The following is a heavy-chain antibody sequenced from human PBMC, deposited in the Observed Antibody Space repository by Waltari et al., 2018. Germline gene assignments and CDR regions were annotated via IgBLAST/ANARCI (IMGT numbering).Heavy chain of an antibody. J-gene: IGHJ4*02. CDR3: AKKGGAMDL. V-gene: IGHV3-7*01. CDR2: HNQKGNGR. Sequence: LLVESGGGLVQPGGSLRLSCEASGFTFSDHWMIWVRQDPGEGVQGVANHNQKGNGRYLFDFVKGPLTISRDKAKNSLYLEIERLRVEDTAVYFCAKKGGAMDLWGPGTLVTVSS. CDR1: GFTFSDHW. D-gene: IGHD5-18*01.